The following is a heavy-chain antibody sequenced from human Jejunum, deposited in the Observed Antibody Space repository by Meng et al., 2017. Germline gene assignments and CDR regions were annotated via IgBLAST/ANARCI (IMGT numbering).Heavy chain of an antibody. V-gene: IGHV3-30*01. CDR3: ARDPTAVANKPQYYFDY. J-gene: IGHJ4*02. D-gene: IGHD6-19*01. Sequence: GESLKISCSSSGFTFSSYAMHWVRQAPGKGLEWVAVISYSGGSIKYYSDSVKGRFTISRDNSKNTLQLQMDSMRSEDTAVYYCARDPTAVANKPQYYFDYWGQGVLVTVSS. CDR2: ISYSGGSIK. CDR1: GFTFSSYA.